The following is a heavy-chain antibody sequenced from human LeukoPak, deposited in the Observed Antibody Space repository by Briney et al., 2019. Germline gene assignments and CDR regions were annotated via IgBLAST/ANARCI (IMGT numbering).Heavy chain of an antibody. CDR2: INPNSGGT. Sequence: ASVKVSCKASGYTFTSYYMHWVRQAPGQWLEWMGRINPNSGGTNYAQKFQGRVTMTRDTSISTAYMELSRLRSDDTAVYYCARVPSSGWYGGYFDYWGQGTLVTVSS. CDR1: GYTFTSYY. CDR3: ARVPSSGWYGGYFDY. V-gene: IGHV1-2*06. J-gene: IGHJ4*02. D-gene: IGHD6-19*01.